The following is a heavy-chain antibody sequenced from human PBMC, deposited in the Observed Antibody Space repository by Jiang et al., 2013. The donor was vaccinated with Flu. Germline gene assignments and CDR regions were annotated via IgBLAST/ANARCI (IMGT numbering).Heavy chain of an antibody. CDR2: IYYSGST. J-gene: IGHJ5*02. CDR1: GGSISSYY. Sequence: GSGLVKPSETLSLTCTVSGGSISSYYWSWIRQPPGKGLEWIGYIYYSGSTNYNPSLKSRVTISVDTSKNQFSLKLSSVTAADTAVYYCARGMRYWFDPWGQGTLVTVSS. V-gene: IGHV4-59*01. CDR3: ARGMRYWFDP.